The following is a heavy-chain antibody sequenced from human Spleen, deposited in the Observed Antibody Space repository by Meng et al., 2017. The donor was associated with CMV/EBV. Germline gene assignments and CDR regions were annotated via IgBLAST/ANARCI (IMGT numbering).Heavy chain of an antibody. CDR2: TSSSGSLK. CDR1: GFTFGDYY. V-gene: IGHV3-11*04. CDR3: ARVKSAIAVYGMDV. D-gene: IGHD6-19*01. J-gene: IGHJ6*02. Sequence: GESLKISCAASGFTFGDYYMSWIRQSPGKELEWISYTSSSGSLKYYADSVKGRFTISRDNAKKSLYLQMSSLRAEDTAVYYCARVKSAIAVYGMDVWGQGTTVTVSS.